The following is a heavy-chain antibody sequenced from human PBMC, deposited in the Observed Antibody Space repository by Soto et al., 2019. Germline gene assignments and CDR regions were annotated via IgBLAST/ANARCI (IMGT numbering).Heavy chain of an antibody. CDR1: GYTLTELS. J-gene: IGHJ6*03. D-gene: IGHD6-25*01. CDR3: ATDSARAYYMDV. CDR2: FDPEDGET. V-gene: IGHV1-24*01. Sequence: ASVKASCKVSGYTLTELSIHWLRQAPGKGLEWMGGFDPEDGETIYAQKFQGRVSMTEDTSTDTVYMEVTNLRSEDTAVYYCATDSARAYYMDVWGKGTTVTVSS.